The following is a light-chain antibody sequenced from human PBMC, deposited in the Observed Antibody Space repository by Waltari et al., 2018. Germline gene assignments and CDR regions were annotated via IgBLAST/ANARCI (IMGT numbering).Light chain of an antibody. CDR3: QSYDSRLSGVV. Sequence: QSVLTQPPPVSWAPGQRVTISCSGSRSHIGANLYVPWYQKLPGTAPKVLIYVNNNRPSGVPDRFSGSKSGTSASLAITGLQPEDEAEYYCQSYDSRLSGVVFGGGTKLTVL. CDR1: RSHIGANLY. V-gene: IGLV1-40*01. J-gene: IGLJ2*01. CDR2: VNN.